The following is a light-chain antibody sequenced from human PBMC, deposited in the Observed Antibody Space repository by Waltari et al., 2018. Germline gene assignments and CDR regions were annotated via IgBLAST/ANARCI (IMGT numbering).Light chain of an antibody. CDR1: SGPVSPSYY. V-gene: IGLV8-61*01. Sequence: QTVVTQEPSVSVSPGGTVTLTCGLSSGPVSPSYYPRWYQQTPGQAPRTLIYSTNTRSSGVPDRFSGSILGNKAALTITGAQADDESDYYCVLYMGSGIWVFGGGTKLTVL. CDR2: STN. J-gene: IGLJ3*02. CDR3: VLYMGSGIWV.